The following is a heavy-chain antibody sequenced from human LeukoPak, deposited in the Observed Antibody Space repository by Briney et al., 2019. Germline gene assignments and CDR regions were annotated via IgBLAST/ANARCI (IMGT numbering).Heavy chain of an antibody. D-gene: IGHD6-13*01. CDR3: ASGVIIATAGSLDY. CDR1: GXTFSSYS. V-gene: IGHV3-21*01. CDR2: IGTSGSYK. J-gene: IGHJ4*02. Sequence: PGGSLRLSCAASGXTFSSYSMNWVRQAPGKGLEWVSSIGTSGSYKYYVDSVRGRFTISRDDAKNSLYLQMNSLRAEDTAMYYCASGVIIATAGSLDYWGQGTLVTVSS.